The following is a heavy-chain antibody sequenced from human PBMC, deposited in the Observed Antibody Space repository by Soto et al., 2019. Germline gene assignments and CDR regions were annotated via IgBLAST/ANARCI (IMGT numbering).Heavy chain of an antibody. Sequence: QVQLQESGPGLVKPSETLSLNCTVSGGSIKSFYWSWIRQPPGMGLEWIGYFYYSGGTTYNPSLNSRVTISLDTPKNQFSLKLSSVTAADTAVYYCARHLYGPYAVDVWGQGTTVTVSS. V-gene: IGHV4-59*08. CDR2: FYYSGGT. CDR1: GGSIKSFY. J-gene: IGHJ6*02. CDR3: ARHLYGPYAVDV. D-gene: IGHD4-17*01.